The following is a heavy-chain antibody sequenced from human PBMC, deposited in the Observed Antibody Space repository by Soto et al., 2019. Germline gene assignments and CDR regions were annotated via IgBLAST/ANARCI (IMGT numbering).Heavy chain of an antibody. CDR3: ARDRERFDP. Sequence: PSETLSLTCTVSGDSISIYYWSWIRQTPGKGLEWIGYIYFSGSTNYNPSLRSRVTISVDTSKNQFSLQLSPVTAADTAVYYCARDRERFDPWGQGTLVTVSS. CDR2: IYFSGST. V-gene: IGHV4-59*01. CDR1: GDSISIYY. J-gene: IGHJ5*02. D-gene: IGHD1-1*01.